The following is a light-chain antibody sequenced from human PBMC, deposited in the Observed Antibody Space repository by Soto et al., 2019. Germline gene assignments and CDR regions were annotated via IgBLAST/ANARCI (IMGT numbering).Light chain of an antibody. Sequence: DIQMTQSPSTLSASVGDRVTITCRASQSLNSWLAWYQQKPGMVPKLLIYDVSSLESGVPSRFSGSGSGTEFTLTISSLQPDVFATYYCQQYNSYSWTFGQGTKVEIK. CDR1: QSLNSW. CDR2: DVS. CDR3: QQYNSYSWT. V-gene: IGKV1-5*01. J-gene: IGKJ1*01.